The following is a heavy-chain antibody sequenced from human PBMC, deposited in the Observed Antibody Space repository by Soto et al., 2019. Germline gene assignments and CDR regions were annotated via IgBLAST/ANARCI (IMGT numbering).Heavy chain of an antibody. Sequence: QLQLQESGPGLVKPSETLSLTYTVSGGSISSSAYFWAWIRQPPGRGLAWIGSIHYSGRTYYNPSLKSRVTTAVDTSKNQFSLKLSSVTAADTAVYYCARQNYYGSALQYFQHWGQGTLVTVSS. CDR1: GGSISSSAYF. D-gene: IGHD3-10*01. V-gene: IGHV4-39*01. J-gene: IGHJ1*01. CDR3: ARQNYYGSALQYFQH. CDR2: IHYSGRT.